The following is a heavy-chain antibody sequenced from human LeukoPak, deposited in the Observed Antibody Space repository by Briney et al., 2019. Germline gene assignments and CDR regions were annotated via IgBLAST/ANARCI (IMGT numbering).Heavy chain of an antibody. CDR2: ISGSGGST. J-gene: IGHJ4*02. CDR3: ANVFTVYGSGVY. CDR1: GFTFSSYA. D-gene: IGHD3-10*01. Sequence: GGSLRLSCAASGFTFSSYAMSWVRQAPGKGLEWVSAISGSGGSTYYADSVKGRFTISRDNSKNTLYLQMNSLRAEHTAVYYCANVFTVYGSGVYWGQGTLVTVSS. V-gene: IGHV3-23*01.